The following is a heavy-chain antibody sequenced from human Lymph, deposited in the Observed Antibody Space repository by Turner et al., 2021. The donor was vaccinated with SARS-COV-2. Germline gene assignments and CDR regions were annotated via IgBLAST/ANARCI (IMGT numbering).Heavy chain of an antibody. CDR3: ARDVTGPLGY. D-gene: IGHD1-20*01. Sequence: QVQLVQSVAEVKKPRSSVKVSCKASGGTFSSYAISWVRQAPGQGLEWMGGIIPMLDIAYYAQKFQGRVTITADKSTSTAYMELSSLSSEDTAVYYCARDVTGPLGYWGQGTLVTVSS. CDR2: IIPMLDIA. V-gene: IGHV1-69*10. CDR1: GGTFSSYA. J-gene: IGHJ4*02.